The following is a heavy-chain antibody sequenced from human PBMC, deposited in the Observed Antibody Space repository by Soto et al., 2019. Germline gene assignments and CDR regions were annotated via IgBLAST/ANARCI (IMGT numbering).Heavy chain of an antibody. Sequence: QVQLVQSGAEVKKPGASVKVSCKASGYTFTSYGIIWVRQAPGQGLEWMGWISAYNGNTKYAQKFQGRVTMTTDTTTSTAYMEVRSLRSDDTAVYYCARDAAAGLNDYWGQGTLVTVSS. V-gene: IGHV1-18*01. J-gene: IGHJ4*02. CDR1: GYTFTSYG. D-gene: IGHD6-13*01. CDR2: ISAYNGNT. CDR3: ARDAAAGLNDY.